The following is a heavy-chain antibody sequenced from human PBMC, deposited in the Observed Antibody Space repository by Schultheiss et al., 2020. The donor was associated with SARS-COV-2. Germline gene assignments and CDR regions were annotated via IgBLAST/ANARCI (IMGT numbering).Heavy chain of an antibody. CDR2: ISYDGSNK. V-gene: IGHV3-30*03. CDR1: GFTFSSYS. D-gene: IGHD5-18*01. Sequence: GGSLRLSCAASGFTFSSYSMNWVRQAPGKGLEWVAVISYDGSNKYYADSVKGRFTISRDNSKNTLYLQMNSLRAEDTAVYYCARGGHSYGLFFDYWGQGTLVTVSS. J-gene: IGHJ4*02. CDR3: ARGGHSYGLFFDY.